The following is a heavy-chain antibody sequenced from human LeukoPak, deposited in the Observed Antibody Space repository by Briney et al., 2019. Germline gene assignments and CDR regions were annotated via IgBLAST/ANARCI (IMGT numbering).Heavy chain of an antibody. D-gene: IGHD3-16*01. V-gene: IGHV4-4*02. J-gene: IGHJ5*02. CDR2: IYHSGST. CDR3: ARDRMRVGFGGFDP. CDR1: GGSISSSNW. Sequence: SGTLSLTCAVSGGSISSSNWWSWVRQPPGKGLEWIGEIYHSGSTNYNPSLKSRVTISVDTSKNQFSLKLSSVTAADTAVYYCARDRMRVGFGGFDPWGQGTLVTVSS.